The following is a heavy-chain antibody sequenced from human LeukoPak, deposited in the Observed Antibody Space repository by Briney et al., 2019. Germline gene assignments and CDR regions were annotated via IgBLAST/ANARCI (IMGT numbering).Heavy chain of an antibody. CDR3: AKDRSLVVVIAILFDY. D-gene: IGHD2-21*01. J-gene: IGHJ4*02. Sequence: GGSLRLSCAASGFTFSSYAMSWVRQAPGKGLEWVSAISGNGGSTYYADSVKGRFTISRDNSKNTLYLQMNSPRAEDMAVYYCAKDRSLVVVIAILFDYWGQGTLVTVSS. CDR1: GFTFSSYA. V-gene: IGHV3-23*01. CDR2: ISGNGGST.